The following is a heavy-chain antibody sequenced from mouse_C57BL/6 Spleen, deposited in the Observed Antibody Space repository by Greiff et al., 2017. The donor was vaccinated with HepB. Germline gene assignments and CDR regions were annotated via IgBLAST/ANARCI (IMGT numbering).Heavy chain of an antibody. D-gene: IGHD2-3*01. CDR1: GFTFSSYA. CDR2: ISDGGSYT. Sequence: EVMLVESGGGLVKPGGSLKLSCAASGFTFSSYAMSWVRQTPEKRLEWVATISDGGSYTYYPDNVKGRFTISRDNAKNNLYLQMSHLKSADTAMYYCARVRDGYYVGYFDVWGTGTTVTVSS. V-gene: IGHV5-4*03. CDR3: ARVRDGYYVGYFDV. J-gene: IGHJ1*03.